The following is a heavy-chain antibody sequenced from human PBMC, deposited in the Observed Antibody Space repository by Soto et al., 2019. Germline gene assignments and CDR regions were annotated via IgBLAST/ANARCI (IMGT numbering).Heavy chain of an antibody. D-gene: IGHD3-3*01. J-gene: IGHJ4*02. CDR2: ISYDGSNK. CDR3: ARAALITIFGVVMQNDFDY. V-gene: IGHV3-30-3*01. Sequence: QVQLVESGGGVVQPGRSLRLSCAASGFTFSSYAMHWVRQAPGKGLERVAVISYDGSNKYYADSVKGRFTVSRDNSENTLYLQMNSLRAEDTAVYYCARAALITIFGVVMQNDFDYWGQGTLVSVSS. CDR1: GFTFSSYA.